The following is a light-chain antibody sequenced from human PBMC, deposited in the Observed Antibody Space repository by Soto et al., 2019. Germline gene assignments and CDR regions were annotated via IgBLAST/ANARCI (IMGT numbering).Light chain of an antibody. CDR3: QSYDSSLSGVV. CDR2: GTS. CDR1: SSNIGAGYD. Sequence: QSVLTQPPSVSGSPGQRVTISCTGSSSNIGAGYDVHWYQQLPGTAPKLLIYGTSNRPSGVPDRFSGSKSGTSASLAITGLQAEDEADYYCQSYDSSLSGVVFGGGTKLNVL. J-gene: IGLJ2*01. V-gene: IGLV1-40*01.